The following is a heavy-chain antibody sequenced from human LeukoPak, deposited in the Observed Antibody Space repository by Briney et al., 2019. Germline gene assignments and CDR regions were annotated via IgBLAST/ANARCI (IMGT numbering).Heavy chain of an antibody. CDR2: ISGSGDST. CDR3: AKGGGYEAQYYYYYMDV. D-gene: IGHD5-12*01. CDR1: GFTFSNSG. Sequence: GGSLRLSCAASGFTFSNSGMNWVRQAPGKGLEWVSTISGSGDSTYYADSVKGRFTISRDNSKNTLYLQMNSLRAEDTAVYYCAKGGGYEAQYYYYYMDVWGKGTTVTISS. V-gene: IGHV3-23*01. J-gene: IGHJ6*03.